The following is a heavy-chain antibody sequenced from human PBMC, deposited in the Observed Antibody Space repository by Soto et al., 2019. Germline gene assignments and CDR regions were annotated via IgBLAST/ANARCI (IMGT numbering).Heavy chain of an antibody. V-gene: IGHV3-23*01. Sequence: GGSLRLSCAASGFTFNNYAMSWVRQAPGKGLEWVSGISASGSRTFYADSVKGRFTVSRDFSKNTLSLQMDSLRAEDTAVYFCGKDPNGDYVGGFEFWGPGTMVTVSS. J-gene: IGHJ3*01. D-gene: IGHD4-17*01. CDR1: GFTFNNYA. CDR2: ISASGSRT. CDR3: GKDPNGDYVGGFEF.